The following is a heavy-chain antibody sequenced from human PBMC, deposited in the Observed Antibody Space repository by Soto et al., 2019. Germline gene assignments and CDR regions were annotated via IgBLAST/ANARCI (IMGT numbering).Heavy chain of an antibody. CDR1: GASITGSSY. Sequence: LSLTCTVSGASITGSSYWSWIRQPAGKGLEWIGRFSLSGTTSYNPSLRSRVTMSADVSKNQFSLRLTSVTAADTALYYCARGMTPPGAPAWYYFDSWGQGTLVTVPS. J-gene: IGHJ4*02. D-gene: IGHD2-8*02. CDR2: FSLSGTT. CDR3: ARGMTPPGAPAWYYFDS. V-gene: IGHV4-4*07.